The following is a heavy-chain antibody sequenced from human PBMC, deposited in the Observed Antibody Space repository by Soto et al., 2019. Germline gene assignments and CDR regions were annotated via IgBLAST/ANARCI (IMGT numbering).Heavy chain of an antibody. J-gene: IGHJ4*02. V-gene: IGHV1-46*01. D-gene: IGHD5-18*01. CDR3: AHRPRGYSYYFDY. CDR1: GYTFTSYY. Sequence: GASVKVSCKASGYTFTSYYMHWVRQAPGQGLEWMGIINPSGGSTRYAQKFQGRLTITKDTSKNQVILTVTNMDPVDTATYYCAHRPRGYSYYFDYWGQGTLVTVSS. CDR2: INPSGGST.